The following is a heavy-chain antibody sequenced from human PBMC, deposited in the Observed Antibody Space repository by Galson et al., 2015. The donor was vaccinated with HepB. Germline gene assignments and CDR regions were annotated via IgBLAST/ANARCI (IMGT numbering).Heavy chain of an antibody. CDR1: GGSISSGGYS. D-gene: IGHD6-13*01. J-gene: IGHJ4*02. V-gene: IGHV4-30-2*01. CDR3: ARGDLAAAGLDY. CDR2: IYHSGRT. Sequence: LSLTCVVSGGSISSGGYSWSWIRQPPGKGLEWIGYIYHSGRTYYNPSLKSRVTISVDRSKNQFSLKLSSVTAADTAVYYCARGDLAAAGLDYWGQGTLVTVSS.